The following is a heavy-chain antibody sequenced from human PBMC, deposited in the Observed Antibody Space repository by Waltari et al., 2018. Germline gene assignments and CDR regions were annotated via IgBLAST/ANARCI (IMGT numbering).Heavy chain of an antibody. J-gene: IGHJ4*02. V-gene: IGHV3-48*04. Sequence: EVQVVESGGGLVQPGGTLRLSCAASGFTFSTYRLNWVLQAPGKGLEWVSFISSGSSTIHYADSVKGRFTISRDNAKNSLYLQMNSLRVEDTAVYYCARSGELHDYWGQGTLVTVSS. D-gene: IGHD1-7*01. CDR1: GFTFSTYR. CDR3: ARSGELHDY. CDR2: ISSGSSTI.